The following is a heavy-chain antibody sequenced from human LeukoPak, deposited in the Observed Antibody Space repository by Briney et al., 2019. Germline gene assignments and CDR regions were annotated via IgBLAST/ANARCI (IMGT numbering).Heavy chain of an antibody. J-gene: IGHJ3*02. CDR1: GGSIKGYH. CDR2: IYSNEAT. CDR3: ARRNDFHI. Sequence: PSETLSLTCTVSGGSIKGYHWSWIRQPPGKGLEWIGYIYSNEATEYKPSLKSRVTISADTSKNQFSLKLTSVTAAGTAMYYCARRNDFHIWGQGTMVTVSS. V-gene: IGHV4-4*08.